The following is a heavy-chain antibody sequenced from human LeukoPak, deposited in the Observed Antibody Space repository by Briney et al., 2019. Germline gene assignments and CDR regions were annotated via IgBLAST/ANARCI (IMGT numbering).Heavy chain of an antibody. Sequence: SETLSLTCTVSGGSISSYYWSWIRQPAGKGLEWIGRIYTSGSTNYNPSLKSRVTMSVDTSKNQFSLKLSSVTAADTAVYHCARDLGRPKIANYFDYWGQGTLVTVSS. D-gene: IGHD1-1*01. CDR1: GGSISSYY. CDR3: ARDLGRPKIANYFDY. CDR2: IYTSGST. V-gene: IGHV4-4*07. J-gene: IGHJ4*02.